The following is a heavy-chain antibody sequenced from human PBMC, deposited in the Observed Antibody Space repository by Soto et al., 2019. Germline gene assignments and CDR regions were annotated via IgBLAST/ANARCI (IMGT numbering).Heavy chain of an antibody. CDR2: IYSGGST. CDR1: GFTVSSNY. D-gene: IGHD3-3*01. Sequence: PGGSLRLSCAASGFTVSSNYMSWVRQAPGKGLEWVSVIYSGGSTYYADSVKGRFTISRDNSKNTLYLQMNSLRAEDTAVYYCARDKITIFGVAPAAFDIWGQGTMVTVSS. V-gene: IGHV3-53*01. J-gene: IGHJ3*02. CDR3: ARDKITIFGVAPAAFDI.